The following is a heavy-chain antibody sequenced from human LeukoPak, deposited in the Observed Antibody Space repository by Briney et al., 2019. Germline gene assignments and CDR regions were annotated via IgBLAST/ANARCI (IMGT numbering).Heavy chain of an antibody. Sequence: SGGSLRLSCAASGFTFSTYAMGWVRQAPGKGLEWVSAISASGGTTNYADSVKGRVTISRDNFKNTLYLQMNSLRAEDTALYYCAKGAYCGGDCYSLFDYWGQGTLVTVSS. V-gene: IGHV3-23*01. CDR3: AKGAYCGGDCYSLFDY. CDR1: GFTFSTYA. D-gene: IGHD2-21*02. CDR2: ISASGGTT. J-gene: IGHJ4*02.